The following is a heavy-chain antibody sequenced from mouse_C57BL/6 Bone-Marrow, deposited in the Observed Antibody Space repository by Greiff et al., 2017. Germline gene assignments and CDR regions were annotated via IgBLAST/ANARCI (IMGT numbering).Heavy chain of an antibody. J-gene: IGHJ3*01. V-gene: IGHV1-78*01. CDR1: GYTFTDHT. Sequence: VQLQQSDAELVKPGASVKISCKVSGYTFTDHTIHWMKQRPEQGLEWIGNFYPRDGSTKYKEKFKGKATLTADKSSSTAYMQLNSLTSEYSAVYFCASSLYGNGFAYWGQGTLVTVSA. D-gene: IGHD2-1*01. CDR2: FYPRDGST. CDR3: ASSLYGNGFAY.